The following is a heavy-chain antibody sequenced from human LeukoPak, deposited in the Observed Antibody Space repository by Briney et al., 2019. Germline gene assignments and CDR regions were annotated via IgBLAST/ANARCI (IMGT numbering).Heavy chain of an antibody. CDR2: MDPNSGNT. Sequence: ASVKLSCKASGYTFTSYDINWVRQATGQGLEWMGWMDPNSGNTVYAQKFQGRVTITRNTSISTAYMELSSLRSEDTAVYYCASYFGNGDAFDIWGQGTMVTVSS. V-gene: IGHV1-8*03. CDR1: GYTFTSYD. CDR3: ASYFGNGDAFDI. D-gene: IGHD1-1*01. J-gene: IGHJ3*02.